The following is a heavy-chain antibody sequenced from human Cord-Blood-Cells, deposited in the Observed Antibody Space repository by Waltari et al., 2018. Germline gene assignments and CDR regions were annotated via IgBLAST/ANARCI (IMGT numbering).Heavy chain of an antibody. J-gene: IGHJ4*02. V-gene: IGHV6-1*01. CDR2: TYYMSKWYN. Sequence: QVQLQQSGPGLVKPSQTLSLTCAISGDRVYSHSAAWHWIRQSPSRGLEWLVRTYYMSKWYNDYAVSVKSRITINPDTSKNQFSLQLNSVTPEDTAVYYCARGYQLLFDYWGQGTLVTVSS. CDR1: GDRVYSHSAA. D-gene: IGHD2-2*01. CDR3: ARGYQLLFDY.